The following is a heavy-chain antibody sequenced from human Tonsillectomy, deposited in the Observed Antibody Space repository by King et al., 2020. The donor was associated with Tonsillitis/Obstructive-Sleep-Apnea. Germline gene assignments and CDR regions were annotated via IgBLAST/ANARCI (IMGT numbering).Heavy chain of an antibody. J-gene: IGHJ6*02. CDR2: ISSNGGST. CDR3: VKESIATVTTWDYYYGMDV. CDR1: GFTFSSYA. Sequence: VQLVESGGGLVQPGGSLRLSCSASGFTFSSYAMHWVRQAPGKGLEYVSAISSNGGSTYYADSVKGGFTISRDNSKNTLYLQMSSLRAEDTAVYYCVKESIATVTTWDYYYGMDVWGQGTTVTVSS. V-gene: IGHV3-64D*06. D-gene: IGHD4-11*01.